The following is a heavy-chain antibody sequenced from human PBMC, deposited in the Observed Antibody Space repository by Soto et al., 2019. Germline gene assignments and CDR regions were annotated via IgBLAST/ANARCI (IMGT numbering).Heavy chain of an antibody. CDR3: AREYLDSSSAGTYYFDY. V-gene: IGHV3-21*01. J-gene: IGHJ4*02. CDR2: ISSSSSYI. CDR1: GFTLSRYS. Sequence: GGALRISCAGSGFTLSRYSKNWGRPAPGKGVEWVSSISSSSSYIYYADSVKGRFTISRDNAKNSLYLQMNSLRAEDTAVYYCAREYLDSSSAGTYYFDYWGQGTLVTVSS. D-gene: IGHD6-6*01.